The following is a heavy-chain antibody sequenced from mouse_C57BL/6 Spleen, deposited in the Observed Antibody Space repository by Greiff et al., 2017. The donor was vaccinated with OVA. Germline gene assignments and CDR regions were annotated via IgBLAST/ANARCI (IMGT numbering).Heavy chain of an antibody. CDR3: ARGYDAWFAY. J-gene: IGHJ3*01. CDR2: IDPSDSYT. D-gene: IGHD2-3*01. CDR1: GYTFTSYW. V-gene: IGHV1-59*01. Sequence: QVQLQQPGAELVRPGTSVKLSCTASGYTFTSYWMHWVKQRPGQGLEWIGVIDPSDSYTNYNQKFKGKATLTVDTSSSTAYMQLSSLTSEDSAVYYCARGYDAWFAYWGQGTLVTVSA.